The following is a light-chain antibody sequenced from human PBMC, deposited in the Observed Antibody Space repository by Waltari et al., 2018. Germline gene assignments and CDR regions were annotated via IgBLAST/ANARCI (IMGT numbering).Light chain of an antibody. CDR1: QSVRTY. Sequence: EIVLTQSPATLSLSPGARATLPCRASQSVRTYLAWYQQKPGQAPRLLIYDAATRATAIPARFSGSGSGTDFTLTISSLEPEDFAVYYCQLRSKWLRTFGQGTKVEV. CDR2: DAA. CDR3: QLRSKWLRT. V-gene: IGKV3-11*01. J-gene: IGKJ1*01.